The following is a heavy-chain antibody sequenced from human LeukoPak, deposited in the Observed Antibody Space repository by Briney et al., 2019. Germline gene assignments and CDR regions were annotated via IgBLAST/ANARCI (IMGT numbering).Heavy chain of an antibody. V-gene: IGHV4-61*01. CDR2: IYYSGST. CDR3: ARGPAPYYFDY. CDR1: GGPVSSGSYY. Sequence: SETLSLTCTVSGGPVSSGSYYWSWIRQPPGKGLEWIGYIYYSGSTNYNPSLKSRVTISVDTSKNQFSLKLSSVTAADTAVYYCARGPAPYYFDYWGQGTLVTVSS. J-gene: IGHJ4*02.